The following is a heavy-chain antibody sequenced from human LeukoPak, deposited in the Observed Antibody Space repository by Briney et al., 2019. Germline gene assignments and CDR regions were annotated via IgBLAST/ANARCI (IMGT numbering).Heavy chain of an antibody. Sequence: SGGSLRLSCAASGFTFSSYVMSWVRQAPGKGLEWVSYISSSGSTIYYADSVKGRFTISRDNAKNSLYLQMNSLRAEDTAVYYCARFTVTTFPYYFDYWGQGTLVTVSS. D-gene: IGHD4-17*01. V-gene: IGHV3-48*03. J-gene: IGHJ4*02. CDR2: ISSSGSTI. CDR1: GFTFSSYV. CDR3: ARFTVTTFPYYFDY.